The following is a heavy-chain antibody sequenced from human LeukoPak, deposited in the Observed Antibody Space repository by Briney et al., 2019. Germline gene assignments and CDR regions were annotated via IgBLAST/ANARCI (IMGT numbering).Heavy chain of an antibody. Sequence: PGGSLRLSCAASGFTFDNYGIGWVRQVPGKGLEWVSGISGSGGRTYYADSVKGRFTISRDNPKNKLFLQLNSLGVEDTATYYCAIPTCSGSGYCSTSDPFHTWGQGTMVTVSS. V-gene: IGHV3-23*01. J-gene: IGHJ3*02. CDR3: AIPTCSGSGYCSTSDPFHT. D-gene: IGHD2-2*03. CDR2: ISGSGGRT. CDR1: GFTFDNYG.